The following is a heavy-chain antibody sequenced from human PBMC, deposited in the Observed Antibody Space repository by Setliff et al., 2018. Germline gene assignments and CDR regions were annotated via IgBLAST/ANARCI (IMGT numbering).Heavy chain of an antibody. D-gene: IGHD6-19*01. CDR2: IYYSGST. J-gene: IGHJ6*02. Sequence: SETLSLTCTVSGGSISSSSYYWGWIRQPPGKGLEWIGSIYYSGSTYYNPSLKSRVTISVDTSKNQFSLKVSSVTAADTAVYYCARENRYRSGWYSYYYGMDVWGQGTTVTVSS. V-gene: IGHV4-39*07. CDR3: ARENRYRSGWYSYYYGMDV. CDR1: GGSISSSSYY.